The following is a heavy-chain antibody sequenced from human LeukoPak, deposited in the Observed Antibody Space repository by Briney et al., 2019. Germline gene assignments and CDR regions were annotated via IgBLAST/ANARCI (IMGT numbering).Heavy chain of an antibody. V-gene: IGHV5-51*01. CDR2: IYPGDSDT. CDR1: GYSFTRYW. D-gene: IGHD3-10*01. CDR3: ARSRWFGELSTGGWFDP. Sequence: GESLKIPCKGSGYSFTRYWIGWVRQMPGKGLEWMGIIYPGDSDTRYSPSFQGQVTISADKSISTAYLQWSSLKASDTAMYYCARSRWFGELSTGGWFDPWGQGTLVTVSS. J-gene: IGHJ5*02.